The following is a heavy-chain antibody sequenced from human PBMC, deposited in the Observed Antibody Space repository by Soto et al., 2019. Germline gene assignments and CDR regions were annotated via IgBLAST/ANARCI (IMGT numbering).Heavy chain of an antibody. CDR2: IIPIYGTS. Sequence: QVQLVQSGAEVKKPGSSVKISCKAPGGTFSDYAISWVRQAPGQGLEWMGGIIPIYGTSNYAQKFHDRVTLSADTSTSTAYMDLSSLRPEDTAVYYCARDLGGCSAGSCRYNWFDLWGQATLVTVSS. CDR3: ARDLGGCSAGSCRYNWFDL. D-gene: IGHD2-15*01. CDR1: GGTFSDYA. V-gene: IGHV1-69*06. J-gene: IGHJ5*02.